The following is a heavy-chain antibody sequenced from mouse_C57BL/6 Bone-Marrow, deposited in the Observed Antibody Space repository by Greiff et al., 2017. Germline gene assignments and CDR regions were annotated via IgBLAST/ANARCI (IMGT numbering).Heavy chain of an antibody. J-gene: IGHJ4*01. V-gene: IGHV2-2*01. CDR2: IWSGGST. Sequence: VKLVESGPGLVQPSQSLSITCTVSGFSLTSYGVHWVRQSPGKGLEWLGVIWSGGSTDSNAAFISRLSISKDNSKSQVFFKMNSLQAEDTAIYYCARVPHYYGSSLYYAMDYWGQGTSVTVSS. CDR1: GFSLTSYG. CDR3: ARVPHYYGSSLYYAMDY. D-gene: IGHD1-1*01.